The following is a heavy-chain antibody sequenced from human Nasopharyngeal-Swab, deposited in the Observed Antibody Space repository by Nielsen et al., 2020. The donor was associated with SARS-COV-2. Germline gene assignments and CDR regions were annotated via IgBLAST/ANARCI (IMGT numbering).Heavy chain of an antibody. CDR1: GFTFNNYN. J-gene: IGHJ6*02. Sequence: SLSLAGAAAGFTFNNYNFNWVRQAPGKWLEWVSSISSSSSYIYYADSVKGRFTISRDNAKDSLYLQMNSLRAEDTAVYYCARDGLDYDFWSAYFMDVWGQGTTVTVSS. CDR2: ISSSSSYI. V-gene: IGHV3-21*01. CDR3: ARDGLDYDFWSAYFMDV. D-gene: IGHD3-3*01.